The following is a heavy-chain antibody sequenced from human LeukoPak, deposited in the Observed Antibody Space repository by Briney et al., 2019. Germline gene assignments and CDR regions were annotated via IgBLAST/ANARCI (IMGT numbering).Heavy chain of an antibody. V-gene: IGHV1-69*05. CDR2: IIPIFGTA. CDR1: GGTFSSYA. Sequence: SVKVSCKASGGTFSSYAISWVRQAPGQGLEWMGRIIPIFGTANYAQKFQGRVTITTDESTSTAYMELSSLRSEDTAVYYCASTGRTSGYDQDYWGQGTLVTVSS. D-gene: IGHD5-12*01. J-gene: IGHJ4*02. CDR3: ASTGRTSGYDQDY.